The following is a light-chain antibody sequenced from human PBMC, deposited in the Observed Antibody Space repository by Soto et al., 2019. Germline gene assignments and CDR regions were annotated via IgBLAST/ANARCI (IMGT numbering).Light chain of an antibody. CDR2: SNN. CDR1: SSNIGSNT. CDR3: AAWDDSLNAVV. Sequence: QAVVTQPPSASGTPGQRVTISCSGSSSNIGSNTVNWYQQLPGTAPKLLIYSNNQRPSGVPDRFSGSKSGTSASLAISGLQSEDEADYYCAAWDDSLNAVVFGGGTKLTFL. J-gene: IGLJ2*01. V-gene: IGLV1-44*01.